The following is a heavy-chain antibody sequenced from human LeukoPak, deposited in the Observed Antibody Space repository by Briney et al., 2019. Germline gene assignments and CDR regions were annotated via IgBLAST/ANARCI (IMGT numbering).Heavy chain of an antibody. CDR2: IYYSGST. Sequence: SETLSLTCTVSGYSISSGYYWGWIRQPPGKGLEWIGSIYYSGSTYYNPSLKSRVTMSVDTSKNQFSLRLSSVTAADTAVYYCARDIGSQMATISDWFDPWGQGTLVTVSS. CDR3: ARDIGSQMATISDWFDP. D-gene: IGHD5-24*01. V-gene: IGHV4-38-2*02. J-gene: IGHJ5*02. CDR1: GYSISSGYY.